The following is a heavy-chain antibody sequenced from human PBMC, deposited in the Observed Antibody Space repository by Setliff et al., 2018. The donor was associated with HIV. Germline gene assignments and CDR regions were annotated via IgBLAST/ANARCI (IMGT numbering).Heavy chain of an antibody. CDR3: ARHGSNWFDP. Sequence: SETLSLTCTVSGGSISTYYWSWIRQPPGKGLEWIASIYYSGTTFYNPSLKSRVTIFVDTSKNQFSLRLSSVTAADTAVYYCARHGSNWFDPWGQGTLVTVSS. D-gene: IGHD3-10*01. J-gene: IGHJ5*02. V-gene: IGHV4-59*05. CDR1: GGSISTYY. CDR2: IYYSGTT.